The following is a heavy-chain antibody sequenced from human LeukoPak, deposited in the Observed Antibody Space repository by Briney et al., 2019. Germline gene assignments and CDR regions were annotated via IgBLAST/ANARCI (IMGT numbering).Heavy chain of an antibody. CDR1: GFTFSSYW. D-gene: IGHD3-3*01. V-gene: IGHV3-7*01. CDR3: ARENTIFGVVINY. CDR2: IKQDGSEK. Sequence: GGSLRLSCAASGFTFSSYWMSWVRQAPGKGLEWVANIKQDGSEKYYVDSVKGRFTISRDKAKNSLYLQMNSLRAEDTAVYYCARENTIFGVVINYWGQGTLVTVSS. J-gene: IGHJ4*02.